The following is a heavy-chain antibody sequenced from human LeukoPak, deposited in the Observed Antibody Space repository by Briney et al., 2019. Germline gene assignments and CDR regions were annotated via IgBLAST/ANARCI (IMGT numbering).Heavy chain of an antibody. D-gene: IGHD5-24*01. CDR2: MNPNSGNT. CDR1: GYTFTSYD. CDR3: ARGRRWLQFNWFDP. J-gene: IGHJ5*02. Sequence: ASVKVSCKASGYTFTSYDINWVRQATGQGLEWMGWMNPNSGNTGYAQKFQGRVTMTRNTSISTAYMELSSLRSEDTAVYYCARGRRWLQFNWFDPGAREPWSPSPQ. V-gene: IGHV1-8*01.